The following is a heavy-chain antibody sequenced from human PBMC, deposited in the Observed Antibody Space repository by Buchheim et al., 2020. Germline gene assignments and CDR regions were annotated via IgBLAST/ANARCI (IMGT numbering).Heavy chain of an antibody. D-gene: IGHD3-16*01. CDR1: GYTFTTYW. J-gene: IGHJ6*02. CDR2: IYPYDSDT. CDR3: ARLWALTGPSYYGMDV. Sequence: EVQLVQSGAEVKKPGESLKISCKGSGYTFTTYWIGWVRQMPGKGLEWMGTIYPYDSDTRYSPSFQGQVTVSADKSSSTAYLQWSSLKASDTAMYYCARLWALTGPSYYGMDVWGQGTT. V-gene: IGHV5-51*01.